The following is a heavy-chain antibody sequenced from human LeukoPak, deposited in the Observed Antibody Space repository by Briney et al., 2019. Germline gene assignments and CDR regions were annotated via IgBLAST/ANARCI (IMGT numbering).Heavy chain of an antibody. D-gene: IGHD2-15*01. CDR1: GFTFSKYG. CDR2: ISYDGSDK. V-gene: IGHV3-30*18. Sequence: PGRSLRLSCAASGFTFSKYGMHWVRQAPGKGLEWVAVISYDGSDKHYADSVKGRFTISRDNSKNTLYVQMNSLRAEDTAVYYCAKDWRDCSGGSCYHLDSWGQGTLVTVSS. J-gene: IGHJ4*02. CDR3: AKDWRDCSGGSCYHLDS.